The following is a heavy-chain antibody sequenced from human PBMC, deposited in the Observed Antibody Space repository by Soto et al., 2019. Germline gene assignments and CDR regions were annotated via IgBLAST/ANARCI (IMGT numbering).Heavy chain of an antibody. CDR3: AKDPGLRKVDYDPPSRFDY. J-gene: IGHJ4*02. Sequence: QVQLVESGGGGVQPGRSLRLSCAASGFTFSSYGMHWVRQAPGKGLEWVAVISYDGSNKYYADSVKGRFTISRDNSKNTLYLQMNSLRAEDTAVYYCAKDPGLRKVDYDPPSRFDYWGQGTLVTVSS. V-gene: IGHV3-30*18. CDR1: GFTFSSYG. CDR2: ISYDGSNK. D-gene: IGHD4-17*01.